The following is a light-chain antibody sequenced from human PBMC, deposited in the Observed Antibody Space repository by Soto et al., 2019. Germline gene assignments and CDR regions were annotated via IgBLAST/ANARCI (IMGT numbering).Light chain of an antibody. J-gene: IGLJ1*01. CDR3: CSYAGTYTRV. V-gene: IGLV2-8*01. CDR2: EVV. CDR1: KNDIGVYDF. Sequence: QSALTQPPSASGSPGQSVTISCTGTKNDIGVYDFVSWYQHHPGKAPRLIIYEVVQRPSGVPDRFSGSKSGNTASLTVSGLQAADEADYYCCSYAGTYTRVFGTGTKVTVL.